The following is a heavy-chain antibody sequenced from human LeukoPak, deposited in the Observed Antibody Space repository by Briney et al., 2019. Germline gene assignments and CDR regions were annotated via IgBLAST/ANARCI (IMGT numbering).Heavy chain of an antibody. V-gene: IGHV4-59*01. CDR1: GGSFSGYY. CDR2: IYYSGST. D-gene: IGHD5-18*01. Sequence: SETLSLTCAVYGGSFSGYYWSWIRQPPGKGLEWIGYIYYSGSTDYNPSLKSRVTISVDTSKNHFSLKLTSVTAADTAVYYCARGGGYTYGYGDYLYGMDVWGQGTTVTVSS. J-gene: IGHJ6*02. CDR3: ARGGGYTYGYGDYLYGMDV.